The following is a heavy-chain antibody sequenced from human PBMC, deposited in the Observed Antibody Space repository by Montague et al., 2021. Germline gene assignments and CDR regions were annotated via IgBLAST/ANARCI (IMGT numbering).Heavy chain of an antibody. D-gene: IGHD2-15*01. CDR1: GGSISSASYY. J-gene: IGHJ5*02. CDR2: TYYNGTT. V-gene: IGHV4-39*01. CDR3: ARSLYCRGGSCYSGFDP. Sequence: SETLSLTCTVSGGSISSASYYWGWIRQPPGKGLEFIGVTYYNGTTYHNPSLKSRVTVSMDTSKNQFSLKLSSVTAADTAVYYCARSLYCRGGSCYSGFDPWGQGTLVTASS.